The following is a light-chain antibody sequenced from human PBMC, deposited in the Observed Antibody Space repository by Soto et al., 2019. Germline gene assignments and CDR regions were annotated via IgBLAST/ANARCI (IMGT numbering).Light chain of an antibody. J-gene: IGLJ1*01. V-gene: IGLV3-21*04. CDR1: NIGNKR. Sequence: SYELTQPPSVSVAPEKTATITCGGNNIGNKRVHWYRQKPGQAPVLVISYDSDRPSGIPERFSGSNSGNTATLTISRVEDGDEADYYRQVWDIMTDNYVFGPGTKLTVL. CDR3: QVWDIMTDNYV. CDR2: YDS.